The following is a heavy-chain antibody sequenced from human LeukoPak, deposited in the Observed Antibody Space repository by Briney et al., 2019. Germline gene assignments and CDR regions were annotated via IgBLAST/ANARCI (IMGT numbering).Heavy chain of an antibody. D-gene: IGHD3-22*01. CDR2: IIPIFGTA. CDR3: ASILHYYDSSGYYADY. V-gene: IGHV1-69*13. CDR1: GGTFSSYA. J-gene: IGHJ4*02. Sequence: ASVKVSCKASGGTFSSYAISWVRQAPGQGLEWMGRIIPIFGTANYAQKFQGRVTITADESTSTAYMELSSLRSEDTAVYYCASILHYYDSSGYYADYWGQGTLATVSS.